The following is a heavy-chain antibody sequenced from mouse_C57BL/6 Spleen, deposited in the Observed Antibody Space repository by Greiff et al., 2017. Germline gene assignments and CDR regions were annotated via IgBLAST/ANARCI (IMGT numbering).Heavy chain of an antibody. Sequence: QVQLQQPGAELVRPGSSVKLSCKASGYTFTSYWMDWVKQRPGQGLEWIGNIYPSDSETHYNQKFKDKATLTVDKSSSTAYMQLSSLTSEDSAVYYCAREGSTTVVAHWYFDVWGTGTTVTVSS. V-gene: IGHV1-61*01. CDR3: AREGSTTVVAHWYFDV. J-gene: IGHJ1*03. CDR1: GYTFTSYW. CDR2: IYPSDSET. D-gene: IGHD1-1*01.